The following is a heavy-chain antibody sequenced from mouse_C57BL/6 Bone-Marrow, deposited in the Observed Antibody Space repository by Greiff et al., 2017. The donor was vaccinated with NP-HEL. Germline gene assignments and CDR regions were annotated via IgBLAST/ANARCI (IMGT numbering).Heavy chain of an antibody. CDR1: GYTFTSYW. Sequence: VQLQQPGAELVKPGASVKLSCKASGYTFTSYWMQWVKQRPGQGLEWIGEIDPSDSYTNYNQKFKGKATLTVDTSSSTAYMQLSSLTSEDYAVYYCARADSSGPFAYWGQGTLVTVSA. CDR3: ARADSSGPFAY. D-gene: IGHD3-2*02. V-gene: IGHV1-50*01. CDR2: IDPSDSYT. J-gene: IGHJ3*01.